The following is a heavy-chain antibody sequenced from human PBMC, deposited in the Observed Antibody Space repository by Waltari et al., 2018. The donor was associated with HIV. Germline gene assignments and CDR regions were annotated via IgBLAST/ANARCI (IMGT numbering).Heavy chain of an antibody. V-gene: IGHV4-30-2*06. CDR3: ARDRFCNGNGCSPSDAFDV. J-gene: IGHJ3*01. Sequence: QLRLQESDSGLLKPSQTLSLTCNVSGGSVGSSGFSWSWIRQSPGKGLEWIGYIYYTGSTYYNPSLKSRVNISLDRSKNQFSLRLSYVSAADTAVYYCARDRFCNGNGCSPSDAFDVWGQGRMVTVSS. D-gene: IGHD2-15*01. CDR2: IYYTGST. CDR1: GGSVGSSGFS.